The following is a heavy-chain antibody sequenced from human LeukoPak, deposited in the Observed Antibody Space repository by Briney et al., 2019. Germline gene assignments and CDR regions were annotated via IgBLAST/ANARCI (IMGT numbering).Heavy chain of an antibody. CDR1: GFSLPTTGVG. Sequence: ESGPTLMNPTQTLTLTCTFSGFSLPTTGVGVGWIRRPPGKALEWLAIIYWDDDKRYSPSLRSRLTISKDTSRNQVVLTMSNMDPVDTATYFCAHIEITYAGISRDDAFDVWGQGTMVTVSS. J-gene: IGHJ3*01. V-gene: IGHV2-5*02. CDR3: AHIEITYAGISRDDAFDV. CDR2: IYWDDDK. D-gene: IGHD3-16*01.